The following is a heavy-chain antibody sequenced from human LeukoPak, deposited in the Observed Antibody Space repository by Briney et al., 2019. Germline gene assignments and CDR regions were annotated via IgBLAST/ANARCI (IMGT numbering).Heavy chain of an antibody. CDR2: ISGSGGHT. D-gene: IGHD6-19*01. CDR1: GFTFSSYG. Sequence: PGGSLRLSCAASGFTFSSYGMSWVRQAPGKVLEWVGAISGSGGHTSYADSVKGRFTISRDNSKNTLYLQMNSLRAEDTAVYYCAKDPSSGWSAFDYWGQGTLVTVSS. CDR3: AKDPSSGWSAFDY. V-gene: IGHV3-23*01. J-gene: IGHJ4*02.